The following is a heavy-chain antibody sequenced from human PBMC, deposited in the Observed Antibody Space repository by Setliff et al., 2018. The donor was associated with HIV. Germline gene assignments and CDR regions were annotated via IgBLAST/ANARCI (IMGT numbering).Heavy chain of an antibody. D-gene: IGHD3-10*01. CDR2: IYYSGST. V-gene: IGHV4-59*11. CDR3: ARGGASSHWLGP. J-gene: IGHJ5*02. CDR1: GGSISSHY. Sequence: SETLSLTCTVSGGSISSHYWSWVRQPPGKGLEWIGSIYYSGSTNYNPSLKSRVTISVDTSKNQFSLKLSSVTAADTAIYYCARGGASSHWLGPWGKGILVTVSS.